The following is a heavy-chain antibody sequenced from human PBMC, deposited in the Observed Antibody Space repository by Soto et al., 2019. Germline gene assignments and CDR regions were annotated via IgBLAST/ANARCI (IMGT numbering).Heavy chain of an antibody. D-gene: IGHD2-2*01. Sequence: GGSLRVSCAASGFTFNTYTMNWVRQAPGKGLEWVSSISSRSIYIYYADSVTGRFTISRDNSGNTLFLEMYSLRAEDTAVYYCARYIPGVRYYGMDVWGQGTTVTVS. CDR1: GFTFNTYT. CDR3: ARYIPGVRYYGMDV. J-gene: IGHJ6*02. CDR2: ISSRSIYI. V-gene: IGHV3-21*04.